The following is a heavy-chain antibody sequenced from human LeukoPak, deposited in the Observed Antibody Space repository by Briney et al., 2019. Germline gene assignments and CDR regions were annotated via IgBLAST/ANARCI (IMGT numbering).Heavy chain of an antibody. CDR3: ARLKLDYYYYYYMDV. CDR1: GGTFSSYA. V-gene: IGHV1-69*05. J-gene: IGHJ6*03. Sequence: GSSVKVSCKASGGTFSSYAISWVRQAPGQGLEWMGGIIPIFGTANYAQKFQGRVTMTRNTSISTAYMELSSLRSEDTAVYYCARLKLDYYYYYYMDVWGKGTTVTISS. CDR2: IIPIFGTA.